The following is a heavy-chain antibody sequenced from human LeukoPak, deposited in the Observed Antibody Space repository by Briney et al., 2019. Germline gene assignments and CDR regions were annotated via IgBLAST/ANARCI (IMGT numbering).Heavy chain of an antibody. D-gene: IGHD1-26*01. V-gene: IGHV3-9*01. CDR2: LSWHSGSI. J-gene: IGHJ4*02. Sequence: GWSLRLSCVASGFKFNDYAMHWVRQAPGKGLEWVSGLSWHSGSIGYADSVKGRFIISRDNAKNSLYLEMNSLRPEDSALYYCAKETKVGENLYYFDYWGRGTLVTVSS. CDR3: AKETKVGENLYYFDY. CDR1: GFKFNDYA.